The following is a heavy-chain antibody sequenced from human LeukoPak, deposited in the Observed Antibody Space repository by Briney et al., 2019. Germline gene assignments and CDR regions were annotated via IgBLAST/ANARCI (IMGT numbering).Heavy chain of an antibody. CDR3: ARLGGKMIPDFYYFDY. Sequence: GGSLRLSCAASGFILSDHYMDWVRQAPGKGLEWVGRIRHKADGYTTEYAASVKGRFSISRVDSKNSLHLQMNSLRAEDMAVYYCARLGGKMIPDFYYFDYWGQGTLVTVSS. J-gene: IGHJ4*02. D-gene: IGHD3-22*01. CDR1: GFILSDHY. CDR2: IRHKADGYTT. V-gene: IGHV3-72*01.